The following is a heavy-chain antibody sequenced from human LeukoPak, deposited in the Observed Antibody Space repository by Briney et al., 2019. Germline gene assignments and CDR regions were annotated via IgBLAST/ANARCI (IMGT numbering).Heavy chain of an antibody. CDR2: INPSGGST. Sequence: ASVKVSCKASGYTFTSYYMHWVRQAPGQGLEWMGIINPSGGSTSYAQKFQGRVTMTRDTSTSTAYMELRSLRSDDTAVYYCARGYGFITLFDYWGQGTLVTVSS. V-gene: IGHV1-46*01. CDR3: ARGYGFITLFDY. D-gene: IGHD5-18*01. J-gene: IGHJ4*02. CDR1: GYTFTSYY.